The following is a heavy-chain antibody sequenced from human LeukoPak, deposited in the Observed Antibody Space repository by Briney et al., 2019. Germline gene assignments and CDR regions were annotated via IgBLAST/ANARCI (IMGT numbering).Heavy chain of an antibody. CDR1: KFTFTNYA. CDR2: ISGSGDST. Sequence: PGGSLRLSCTASKFTFTNYAVSWVRQAPGQGLEWVSAISGSGDSTYYANSVRGRFTISRDNSKNTLYLQMNSLRAEDTAVYYCVGTGPLSSNGWDFNYWGQGTLVTVSS. CDR3: VGTGPLSSNGWDFNY. V-gene: IGHV3-23*01. D-gene: IGHD6-19*01. J-gene: IGHJ4*02.